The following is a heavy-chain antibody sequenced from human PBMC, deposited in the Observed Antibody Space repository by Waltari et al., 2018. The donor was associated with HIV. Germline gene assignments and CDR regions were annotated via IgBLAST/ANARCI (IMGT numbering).Heavy chain of an antibody. Sequence: QVQLVQSGAEVKKPGASVKVSCKASGYTITGYFLHWVRQAPGQGLEWMGRLNPSSGKTNYAQKFQGRVTMTSDTSINTAYMELSSLRSDDTAVYYCARDMGPFNNWGQGTLVIVSS. D-gene: IGHD3-16*01. J-gene: IGHJ4*02. V-gene: IGHV1-2*06. CDR2: LNPSSGKT. CDR1: GYTITGYF. CDR3: ARDMGPFNN.